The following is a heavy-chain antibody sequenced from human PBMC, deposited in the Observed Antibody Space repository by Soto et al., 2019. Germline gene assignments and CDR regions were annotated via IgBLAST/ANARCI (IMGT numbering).Heavy chain of an antibody. V-gene: IGHV3-23*01. CDR1: GFSFNSFA. CDR2: ISGDGYST. CDR3: AKSSGYYDSRARFDY. Sequence: EVQLLESGGGLVQPGGSLRLSCAASGFSFNSFAMSWVRQAPGKGLEWVSAISGDGYSTYYADSVKGRFTVSRDNSNNTHYLQMDSVRAEDTAVYYCAKSSGYYDSRARFDYWGQGSLVTVSS. D-gene: IGHD3-22*01. J-gene: IGHJ4*02.